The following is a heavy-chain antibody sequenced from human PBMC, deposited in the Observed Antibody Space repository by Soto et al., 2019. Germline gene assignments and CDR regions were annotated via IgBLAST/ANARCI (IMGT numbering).Heavy chain of an antibody. CDR2: IKQDGSAK. D-gene: IGHD2-21*02. J-gene: IGHJ3*02. CDR3: ARDVVVVTAGAFDI. CDR1: GFTFSSYW. V-gene: IGHV3-7*01. Sequence: GGSLRLSCAASGFTFSSYWMSWVRQAPGKGLEWVANIKQDGSAKYYVDSVKGRFTISRDNAKNSLYLQMNSLRAEDTAVYYCARDVVVVTAGAFDIWGQGTMVTVSS.